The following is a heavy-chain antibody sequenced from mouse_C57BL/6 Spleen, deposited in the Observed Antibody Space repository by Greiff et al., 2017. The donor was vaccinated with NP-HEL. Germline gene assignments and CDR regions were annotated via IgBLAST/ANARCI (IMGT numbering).Heavy chain of an antibody. D-gene: IGHD2-5*01. V-gene: IGHV1-50*01. Sequence: QVQLQQPGDELVKPGASVKLSCKASGYTFTSYWMQWVKQRPGQGLEWIGEIDPSDSYTNYNQKFKGKATLTVDTSSRTAYMQLSSLTSEDSAVYYCARYYYSNRYAMDYWGQGTSVTVSS. CDR1: GYTFTSYW. CDR3: ARYYYSNRYAMDY. J-gene: IGHJ4*01. CDR2: IDPSDSYT.